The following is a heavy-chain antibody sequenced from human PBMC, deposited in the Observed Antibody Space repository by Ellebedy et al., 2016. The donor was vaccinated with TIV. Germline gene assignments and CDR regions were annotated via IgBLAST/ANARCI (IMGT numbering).Heavy chain of an antibody. CDR1: GGSFSGYY. CDR2: FIHGGSP. J-gene: IGHJ5*02. D-gene: IGHD6-19*01. Sequence: MPSETLSLTCGVSGGSFSGYYWTWIRQSPGKGLEWMAEFIHGGSPTYNPSVQSRLTISVDTSKTHFSLTLRSVTAADTAVYFCARMRGVAGPRWFDPWGPGTQVIVSS. V-gene: IGHV4-34*12. CDR3: ARMRGVAGPRWFDP.